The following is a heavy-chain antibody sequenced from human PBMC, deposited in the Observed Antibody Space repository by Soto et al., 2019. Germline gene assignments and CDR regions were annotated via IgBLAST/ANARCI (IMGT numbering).Heavy chain of an antibody. CDR2: INTNTGKP. CDR3: ARKGYGDFWSGYSTWFDP. Sequence: QVQLVQSGSELKKPGASGKVSCKASGYTFTSYAMTWVRQAPGQGLEWSGLINTNTGKPTYAQGFTGLFVFSLDTTVSTAYLQICSLKAEDTAVYCCARKGYGDFWSGYSTWFDPWGQGTLVTVSS. CDR1: GYTFTSYA. J-gene: IGHJ5*02. D-gene: IGHD3-3*01. V-gene: IGHV7-4-1*01.